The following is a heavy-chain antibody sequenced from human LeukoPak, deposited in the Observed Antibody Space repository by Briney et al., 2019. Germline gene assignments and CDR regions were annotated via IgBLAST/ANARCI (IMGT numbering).Heavy chain of an antibody. CDR3: ARDRGWLQSDY. D-gene: IGHD5-24*01. CDR2: IKKDGSQQ. J-gene: IGHJ4*02. V-gene: IGHV3-7*01. CDR1: GFTFNTYI. Sequence: GGSLRLSCAASGFTFNTYIMHWVRQSPGKGLEWVATIKKDGSQQYYMDSVKGRFTISRDNAKNSVYLQINSLRAEDTAVYYCARDRGWLQSDYWGQGTLVSVSS.